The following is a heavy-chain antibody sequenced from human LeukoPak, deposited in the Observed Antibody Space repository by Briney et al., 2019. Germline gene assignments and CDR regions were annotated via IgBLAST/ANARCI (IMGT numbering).Heavy chain of an antibody. CDR3: ARAVAVAGTEWFDP. V-gene: IGHV3-66*01. Sequence: GGSLRLSCAASGFTVSSNYMSWVRQAPGKGLEWVSVIYSGGSTYYADSVKGRFTISRDNSKNTLYLQMNSLRAEDTAVYYCARAVAVAGTEWFDPWGQGTLVTVS. CDR2: IYSGGST. CDR1: GFTVSSNY. D-gene: IGHD6-19*01. J-gene: IGHJ5*02.